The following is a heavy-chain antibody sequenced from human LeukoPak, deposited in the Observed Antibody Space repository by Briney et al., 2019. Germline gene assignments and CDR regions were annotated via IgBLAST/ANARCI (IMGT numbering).Heavy chain of an antibody. V-gene: IGHV1-69*13. Sequence: GASVKVSCKASGYTFTSYGISWVRQAPGQGLEWMGGIIPIFGTANYAQKFQGRVAITADESTSTAYMELSSLRSEDTAVYYCARQDTVTTRMDVWGQGTTVTVSS. J-gene: IGHJ6*02. CDR2: IIPIFGTA. CDR3: ARQDTVTTRMDV. D-gene: IGHD4-11*01. CDR1: GYTFTSYG.